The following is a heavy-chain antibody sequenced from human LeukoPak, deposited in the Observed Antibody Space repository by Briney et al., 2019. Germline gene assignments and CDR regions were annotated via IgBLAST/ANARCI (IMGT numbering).Heavy chain of an antibody. J-gene: IGHJ4*02. V-gene: IGHV3-21*03. CDR2: ISSSSSYI. CDR3: TTDDGYYYDSSGYPFDY. CDR1: GFTFSSYS. D-gene: IGHD3-22*01. Sequence: GGSLRLSCAASGFTFSSYSMNWVRQAPGKGLEWVSSISSSSSYIYYADSVKGQFTISRDNAKNSLYLQMNSLRAEDTAVYYCTTDDGYYYDSSGYPFDYWGQGTLVTVSS.